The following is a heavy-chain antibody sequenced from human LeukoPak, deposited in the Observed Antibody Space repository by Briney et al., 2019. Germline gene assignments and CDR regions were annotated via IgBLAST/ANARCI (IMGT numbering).Heavy chain of an antibody. CDR1: GYTFTGYY. D-gene: IGHD5-12*01. CDR3: ARDYSGYDLHFDY. V-gene: IGHV1-2*02. J-gene: IGHJ4*02. Sequence: ASVKVSCKASGYTFTGYYMHWVRQAPGQGLEWMGWINPNSGGTNYAQKFQGRVTMTRDTSISTAYMELSRLRSDDTAVYYCARDYSGYDLHFDYCGQGTLVTVSS. CDR2: INPNSGGT.